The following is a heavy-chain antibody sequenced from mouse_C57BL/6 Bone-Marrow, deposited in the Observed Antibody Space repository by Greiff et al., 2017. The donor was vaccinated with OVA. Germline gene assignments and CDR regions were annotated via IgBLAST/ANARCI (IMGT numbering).Heavy chain of an antibody. V-gene: IGHV1-59*01. CDR1: GYTFTSYW. D-gene: IGHD2-4*01. CDR3: APIYYDYDGGFAY. Sequence: QVQLQQPGAELVRPGTSVKSSCKASGYTFTSYWMHWVKQRPGQGLEWIGVIDPSDSYTNYNQKFKGKATLTVDTSSSTAYMQLSSLTSEDSAVYYCAPIYYDYDGGFAYWGQGTLVTVSA. J-gene: IGHJ3*01. CDR2: IDPSDSYT.